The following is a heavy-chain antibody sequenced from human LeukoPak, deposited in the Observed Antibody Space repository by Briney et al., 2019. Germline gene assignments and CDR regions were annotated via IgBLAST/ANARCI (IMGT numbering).Heavy chain of an antibody. D-gene: IGHD4-17*01. CDR1: GFTFSNYW. Sequence: PGGSLRLSCAASGFTFSNYWMHWVRQAPAKGLVWVSRINIDGSSTTSADSVKGRFTISRDNAKNTLYLQMNSLRAEDTAVYYCAKGGATVIDYWGQGTLVTVSS. CDR3: AKGGATVIDY. V-gene: IGHV3-74*01. CDR2: INIDGSST. J-gene: IGHJ4*02.